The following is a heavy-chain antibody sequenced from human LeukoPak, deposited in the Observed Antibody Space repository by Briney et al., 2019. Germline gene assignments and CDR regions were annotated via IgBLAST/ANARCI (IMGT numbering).Heavy chain of an antibody. Sequence: SETLSLTCAVYGGSFSDYYWTWIRQPPGKGLEWIGEINHSGSPNNNPSLKSRVSISFDTSKNQFSLKLTSVTPADTAVYYCARDRPGDSSLDYWGQGTLVTVSS. V-gene: IGHV4-34*01. J-gene: IGHJ4*02. D-gene: IGHD6-13*01. CDR2: INHSGSP. CDR1: GGSFSDYY. CDR3: ARDRPGDSSLDY.